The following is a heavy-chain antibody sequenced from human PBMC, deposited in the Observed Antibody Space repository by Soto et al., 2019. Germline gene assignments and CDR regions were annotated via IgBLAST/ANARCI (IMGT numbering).Heavy chain of an antibody. CDR3: ARYYGSGSYYLAYYYDSSGFVDLGFDY. CDR1: GGSISSSSYY. J-gene: IGHJ4*02. D-gene: IGHD3-10*01. CDR2: IYYSGST. Sequence: SETLSLTCTVSGGSISSSSYYWGWIRQPPGKGLEWIGSIYYSGSTYYNPSLKSRVTISVDTSKNQFSLKLSSVTATDTAVYYCARYYGSGSYYLAYYYDSSGFVDLGFDYWGQGTLVTVSS. V-gene: IGHV4-39*01.